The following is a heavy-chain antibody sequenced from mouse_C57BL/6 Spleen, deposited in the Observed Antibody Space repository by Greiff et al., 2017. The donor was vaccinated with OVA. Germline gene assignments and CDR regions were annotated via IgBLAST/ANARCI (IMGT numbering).Heavy chain of an antibody. CDR3: ARLLRGYYFDY. J-gene: IGHJ2*01. CDR1: GYAFSSSW. V-gene: IGHV1-82*01. CDR2: IYPGDGDT. Sequence: VKLMESGPELVKPGASVKISCKASGYAFSSSWMNWVKQRPGKGLEWIGRIYPGDGDTNYNGKFKGKATLTADKSSSTAYMQLSSLTSEDSAVYCCARLLRGYYFDYWGQGTTLTVSS.